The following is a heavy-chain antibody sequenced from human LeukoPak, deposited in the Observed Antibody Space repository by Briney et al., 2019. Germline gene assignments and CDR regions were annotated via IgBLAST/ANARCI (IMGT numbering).Heavy chain of an antibody. J-gene: IGHJ4*02. CDR3: ARDHCGGDCYSNYFDY. D-gene: IGHD2-21*01. Sequence: SQTLSLTCTVSGGSISSGSYYWSWIRQPAGKGLEWIGRIYTSGSTNYNPSLKSRVTISVDTSKNQFSLKLSSVTAADTAVYYCARDHCGGDCYSNYFDYWGQGTLVTVSS. CDR1: GGSISSGSYY. V-gene: IGHV4-61*02. CDR2: IYTSGST.